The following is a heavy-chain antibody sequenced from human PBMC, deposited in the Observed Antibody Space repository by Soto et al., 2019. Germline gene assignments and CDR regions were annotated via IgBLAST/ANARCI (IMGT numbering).Heavy chain of an antibody. V-gene: IGHV3-48*03. CDR3: VRESKDYVSFWFDS. Sequence: GGLRLSCVASGIILSNYEMNWVRQAPGEELEWLSYINSDGSTTHYADSVKGRFTVTRDNAKDSLYLQMNSLRAEDTAVYYCVRESKDYVSFWFDSWGQGTLVTVSS. CDR2: INSDGSTT. D-gene: IGHD4-17*01. CDR1: GIILSNYE. J-gene: IGHJ5*01.